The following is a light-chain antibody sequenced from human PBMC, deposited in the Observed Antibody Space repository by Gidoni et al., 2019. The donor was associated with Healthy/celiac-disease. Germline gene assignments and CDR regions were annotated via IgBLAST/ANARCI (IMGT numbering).Light chain of an antibody. V-gene: IGKV1-39*01. J-gene: IGKJ2*01. CDR2: AAS. CDR1: KSISSY. Sequence: DSQMTQAPPSLPASVGDRVTITCRASKSISSYLNWYQQKPGKAPTLLIYAASRLQSGVPSRFSGSGSGTDFTLTISSLQPEYFASYYCQQSYSTPRTFXQXTKLEIK. CDR3: QQSYSTPRT.